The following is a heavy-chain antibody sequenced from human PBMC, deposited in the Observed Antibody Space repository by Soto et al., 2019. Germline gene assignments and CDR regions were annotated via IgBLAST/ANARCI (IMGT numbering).Heavy chain of an antibody. CDR3: ARGGRYFDWLLNGGHLDY. CDR2: IYYSGST. Sequence: SETLSLTCTVSGGSVSSGSYYWSWIRQPPGKGLEWIGYIYYSGSTNYNPSLKSRVTISVDTSKNQFSLKLSSVTAADTAVYYCARGGRYFDWLLNGGHLDYWGQGTLVTVSS. D-gene: IGHD3-9*01. CDR1: GGSVSSGSYY. J-gene: IGHJ4*02. V-gene: IGHV4-61*01.